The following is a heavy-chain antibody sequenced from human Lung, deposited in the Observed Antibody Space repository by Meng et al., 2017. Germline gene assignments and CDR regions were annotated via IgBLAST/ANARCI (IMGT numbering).Heavy chain of an antibody. CDR2: IFHSGST. D-gene: IGHD1-26*01. J-gene: IGHJ4*02. Sequence: LQVSGPGLVKPSGPLSLTCAVSGGSITSSTWWSWVRQTPGKGLEWFGEIFHSGSTNYNPPLESRVTISVDKSKNQFSLKVYSVTAADTATYYCARFDISSSGRGDYWGQGILVTVSS. CDR1: GGSITSSTW. CDR3: ARFDISSSGRGDY. V-gene: IGHV4-4*02.